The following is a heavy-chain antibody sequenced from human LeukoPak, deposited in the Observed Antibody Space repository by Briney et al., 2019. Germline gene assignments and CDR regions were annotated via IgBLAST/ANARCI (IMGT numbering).Heavy chain of an antibody. Sequence: GGSLRLSCAASGFTFSDYAVTWVRQAPGEGLEWVSAIGGDGRGKDYADSVKGWFIISRDNSKNTVFLQMNSLRAEDTALYYCARRVGGTPDYWGLGTLVTVSS. D-gene: IGHD1-26*01. CDR3: ARRVGGTPDY. J-gene: IGHJ4*02. CDR1: GFTFSDYA. V-gene: IGHV3-23*01. CDR2: IGGDGRGK.